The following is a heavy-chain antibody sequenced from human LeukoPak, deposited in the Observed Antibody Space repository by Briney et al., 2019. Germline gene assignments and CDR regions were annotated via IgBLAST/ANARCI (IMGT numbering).Heavy chain of an antibody. J-gene: IGHJ6*04. CDR1: GYSFTSYW. CDR3: ARHLDSAGAVPADYGMDV. Sequence: KPGESLMISCKGSGYSFTSYWISWVRQLPGKGLEWMGRIDPSDSYTNYSPSFQGHVTISADKSISTAYLQWSSLKASDTAMYYCARHLDSAGAVPADYGMDVWGKGTTVTVSS. D-gene: IGHD2-2*01. V-gene: IGHV5-10-1*01. CDR2: IDPSDSYT.